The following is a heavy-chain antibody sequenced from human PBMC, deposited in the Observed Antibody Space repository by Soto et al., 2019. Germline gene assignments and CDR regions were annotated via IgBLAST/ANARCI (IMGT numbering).Heavy chain of an antibody. D-gene: IGHD6-13*01. CDR1: GFTVSSNY. CDR3: ARGLGAAANWFDP. CDR2: IYSGGST. Sequence: PGGSLRLSCAASGFTVSSNYMSWVRQAPGKGLEWVSVIYSGGSTYYADSVKGRFTISRDNSKNTLYLQMNSLRAEDTAVYYCARGLGAAANWFDPWGQGALVTVSS. J-gene: IGHJ5*02. V-gene: IGHV3-53*01.